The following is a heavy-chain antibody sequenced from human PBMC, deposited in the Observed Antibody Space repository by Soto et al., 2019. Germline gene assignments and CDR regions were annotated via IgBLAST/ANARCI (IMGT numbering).Heavy chain of an antibody. CDR2: ISYDGSNR. V-gene: IGHV3-30*18. CDR3: AKNGMDV. CDR1: GFTFSSYG. Sequence: GGSLRLSCAASGFTFSSYGMHWVRQAPGKGLEWVAVISYDGSNRYYADSVKGRFTISRDNSKNTLYLQMNSLRAEDTAVYYCAKNGMDVWGQGTTVTVSS. J-gene: IGHJ6*02.